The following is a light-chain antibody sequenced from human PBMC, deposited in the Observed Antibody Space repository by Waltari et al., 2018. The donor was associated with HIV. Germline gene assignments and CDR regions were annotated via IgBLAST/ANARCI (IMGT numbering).Light chain of an antibody. CDR1: SSDVGGYNY. Sequence: QSALTQPASVSGSPGQSITISCTGTSSDVGGYNYVSWYQQHPGTAPKLMIYEVSNRPSGVSKRFSGSKSGNTASLTISGLQAEDEADYYCSSYTSSSVVFGGGTKLTVL. CDR3: SSYTSSSVV. J-gene: IGLJ2*01. V-gene: IGLV2-14*01. CDR2: EVS.